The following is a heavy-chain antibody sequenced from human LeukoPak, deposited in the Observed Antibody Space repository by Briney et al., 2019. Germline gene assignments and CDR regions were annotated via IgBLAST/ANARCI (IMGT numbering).Heavy chain of an antibody. Sequence: KFQGRVTITRDTSASTAYMELSSLRSEDTAVYYCARGSYYDSSGYPRSNYFDYWGQGTLVTVSS. V-gene: IGHV1-3*01. CDR3: ARGSYYDSSGYPRSNYFDY. J-gene: IGHJ4*02. D-gene: IGHD3-22*01.